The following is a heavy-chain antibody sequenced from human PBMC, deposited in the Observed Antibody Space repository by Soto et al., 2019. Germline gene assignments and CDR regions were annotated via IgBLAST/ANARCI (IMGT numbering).Heavy chain of an antibody. J-gene: IGHJ5*02. CDR2: IRSKAYGGTT. CDR1: GFTFGDYA. V-gene: IGHV3-49*03. Sequence: HPGGSLRLSSTASGFTFGDYAMSCISQAPGEGLEWVGFIRSKAYGGTTEYAASVKGRFTISRDDSKSIAYLQMNSLKTEDTAVYYCFTVNWFDPWGQGTLVTVSS. CDR3: FTVNWFDP.